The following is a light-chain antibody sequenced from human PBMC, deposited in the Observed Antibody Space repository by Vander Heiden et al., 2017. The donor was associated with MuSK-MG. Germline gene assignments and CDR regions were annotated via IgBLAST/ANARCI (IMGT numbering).Light chain of an antibody. V-gene: IGLV3-25*03. J-gene: IGLJ2*01. Sequence: SYELTHPPSMSVSPGQTARITCSGDALPKQYAYWYQQKPGQAPVLVIYKDTERPSGIPERFSGSSSGTTVTLTISGVQTEDEADYSCQSADSSGTYVVFGGGTKLTVL. CDR2: KDT. CDR3: QSADSSGTYVV. CDR1: ALPKQY.